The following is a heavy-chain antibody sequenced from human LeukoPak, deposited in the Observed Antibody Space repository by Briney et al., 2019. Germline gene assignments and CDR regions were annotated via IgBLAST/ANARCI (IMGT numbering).Heavy chain of an antibody. D-gene: IGHD3-22*01. Sequence: GGSLRLSCAASGFTFSSYWMHWVRQAPGKGLVWVSRINSDGSSTSYADSVKGRFTISRDNAKNTLYLQMNSPRAEDTAVYYCARERNYDSSGPDAFDIWGQGTMVTVSS. CDR3: ARERNYDSSGPDAFDI. CDR2: INSDGSST. CDR1: GFTFSSYW. V-gene: IGHV3-74*01. J-gene: IGHJ3*02.